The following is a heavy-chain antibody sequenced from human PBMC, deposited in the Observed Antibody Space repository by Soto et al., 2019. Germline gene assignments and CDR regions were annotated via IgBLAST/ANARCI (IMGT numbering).Heavy chain of an antibody. D-gene: IGHD3-10*01. J-gene: IGHJ4*02. CDR2: ISWNSGSI. CDR3: AKGLYYYGSGSLPPFDY. Sequence: GGSLRLSCAASGFTFDDYAMHWVRQAPGKGLEWVSGISWNSGSIGYADSVKGRFTISRDNAKNSLYLQMNSLRAEDTALYYCAKGLYYYGSGSLPPFDYWGQGTLVTVSS. V-gene: IGHV3-9*01. CDR1: GFTFDDYA.